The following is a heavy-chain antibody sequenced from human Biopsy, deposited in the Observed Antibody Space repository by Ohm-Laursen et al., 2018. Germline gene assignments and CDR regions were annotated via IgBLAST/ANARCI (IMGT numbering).Heavy chain of an antibody. CDR1: GGSISTDY. J-gene: IGHJ6*02. Sequence: SETLSLTCTVSGGSISTDYWSWIRQTPGQGLEWIGYIYYSGSTNYNPSLNSRVTISVDTSKNQFSLRLNSVTAADMAVYYCARATNSTGWPFYYFYGMDVWGQGTTVTVSS. V-gene: IGHV4-59*01. D-gene: IGHD2/OR15-2a*01. CDR3: ARATNSTGWPFYYFYGMDV. CDR2: IYYSGST.